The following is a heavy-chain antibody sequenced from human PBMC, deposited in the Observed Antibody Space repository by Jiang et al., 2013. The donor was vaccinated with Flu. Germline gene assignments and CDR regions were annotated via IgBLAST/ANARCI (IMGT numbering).Heavy chain of an antibody. Sequence: GLVKPSETLSLTCTVSGGSISSYYWSWIRQPPGKGLEWIGYIYYSGSTNYNPSLKSRVTISVDTSKNQFSLKLSSVTAADTAVYYCAGRPPFSGSYAYWGQGTLVTVSS. CDR2: IYYSGST. V-gene: IGHV4-59*08. J-gene: IGHJ4*02. D-gene: IGHD1-26*01. CDR1: GGSISSYY. CDR3: AGRPPFSGSYAY.